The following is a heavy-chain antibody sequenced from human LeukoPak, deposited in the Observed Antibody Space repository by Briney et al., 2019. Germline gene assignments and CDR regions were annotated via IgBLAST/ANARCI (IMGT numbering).Heavy chain of an antibody. V-gene: IGHV4-59*01. J-gene: IGHJ6*03. Sequence: PSETLSLTCTVSGGSINSYYWSWIRQPPGKGLEWIGYIYYSGSTNYNPSLKSRVTISVDTSKNQFSLKLSSVTAADTAVYFCARERGGSKLSGLYGRDYYYMDVWGKGTTVTVSS. CDR2: IYYSGST. CDR1: GGSINSYY. D-gene: IGHD3-16*01. CDR3: ARERGGSKLSGLYGRDYYYMDV.